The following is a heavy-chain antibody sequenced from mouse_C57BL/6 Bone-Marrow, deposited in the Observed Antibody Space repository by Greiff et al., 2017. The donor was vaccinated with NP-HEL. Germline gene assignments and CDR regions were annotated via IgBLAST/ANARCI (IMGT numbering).Heavy chain of an antibody. V-gene: IGHV1-69*01. CDR3: ARGEGYYYGSSPAWFAY. CDR1: GYTFTSYW. J-gene: IGHJ3*01. D-gene: IGHD1-1*01. CDR2: IDPSDSYT. Sequence: QVQLKQPGAELVMPGASVKLSCKASGYTFTSYWMHWVKQRPGQGLEWIGEIDPSDSYTNYNQKFKGKSTLTVDKSSSTAYMQLSSLTSEDSAVYYCARGEGYYYGSSPAWFAYWGQGTLVTVSA.